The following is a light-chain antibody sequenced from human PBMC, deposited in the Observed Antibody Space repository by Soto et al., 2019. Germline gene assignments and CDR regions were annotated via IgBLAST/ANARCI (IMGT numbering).Light chain of an antibody. CDR1: SSDVGSYNR. V-gene: IGLV2-18*02. CDR3: SSYTSISTYV. J-gene: IGLJ1*01. CDR2: EVS. Sequence: QSVLTQPPSVSGSPGHSVTISCTGTSSDVGSYNRVSWYQQPPGTAPKLVIYEVSNRPPGVPDRFSGSKSGNTASLTISGLQAEDEADYYCSSYTSISTYVFGTGTKVTVL.